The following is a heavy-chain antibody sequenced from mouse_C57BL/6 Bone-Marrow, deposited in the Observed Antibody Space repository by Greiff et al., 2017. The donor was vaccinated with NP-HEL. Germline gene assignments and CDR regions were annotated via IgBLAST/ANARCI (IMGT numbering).Heavy chain of an antibody. CDR3: ARESGDGYYDYYAMDY. V-gene: IGHV1-69*01. D-gene: IGHD2-3*01. CDR2: IDPSDSYT. Sequence: VQLQQPGAELVMPGASVKLSCKASGYTFTSYWMHWVKQRPGQGLEWIGEIDPSDSYTNYNQKFKGKSTLTVDKSSITAYMQLSSLTSEDSAVYYCARESGDGYYDYYAMDYWGQGTSVTVSS. CDR1: GYTFTSYW. J-gene: IGHJ4*01.